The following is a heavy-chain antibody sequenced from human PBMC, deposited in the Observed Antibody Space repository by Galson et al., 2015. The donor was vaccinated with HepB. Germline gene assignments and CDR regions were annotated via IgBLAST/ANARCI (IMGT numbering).Heavy chain of an antibody. D-gene: IGHD1-26*01. CDR1: GFTFSSYA. V-gene: IGHV3-23*01. J-gene: IGHJ4*02. CDR3: AKGIYSGSYLYYFDY. Sequence: SLRLSCAASGFTFSSYAMSWVRQAPGKGLEWVSSISGSGGSTYYADSVKGRFTISRDNSKNTLYLQMNSLRAEDTAVYYCAKGIYSGSYLYYFDYWGQGTLVTVSS. CDR2: ISGSGGST.